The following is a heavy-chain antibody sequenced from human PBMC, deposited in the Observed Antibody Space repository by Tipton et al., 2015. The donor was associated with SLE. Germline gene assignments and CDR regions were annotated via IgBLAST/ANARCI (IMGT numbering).Heavy chain of an antibody. CDR1: GGSISSSSYY. CDR3: ARHGLAVAGTDLSYYFDC. J-gene: IGHJ4*02. Sequence: TLSLTCTVSGGSISSSSYYWGWIRQPPGKGLEWIGSIYYSGSTYYNPSLKSRVTISVDTSKNQFSLKLSSVTAADTAVYYCARHGLAVAGTDLSYYFDCWGQGTLVTVSS. D-gene: IGHD6-19*01. CDR2: IYYSGST. V-gene: IGHV4-39*01.